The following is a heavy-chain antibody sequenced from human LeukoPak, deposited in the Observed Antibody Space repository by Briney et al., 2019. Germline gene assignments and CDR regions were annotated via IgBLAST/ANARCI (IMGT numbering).Heavy chain of an antibody. D-gene: IGHD5-12*01. CDR2: IYNSGST. CDR3: AGDSGYDRYNWFDP. CDR1: GGSISSHY. V-gene: IGHV4-59*11. J-gene: IGHJ5*02. Sequence: SETLSLTCTVPGGSISSHYWSWLRQSPGKGLEWIGYIYNSGSTKYNPSLKSRVTISVDTSKKQFSLKLSSVTAAGTAVYYCAGDSGYDRYNWFDPWGQGTLVTVSS.